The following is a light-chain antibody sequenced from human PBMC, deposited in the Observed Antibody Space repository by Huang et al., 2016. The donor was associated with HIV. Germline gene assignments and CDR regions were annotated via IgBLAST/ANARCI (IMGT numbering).Light chain of an antibody. CDR3: LQHNTCPWM. CDR1: QDIANS. Sequence: DIQMTQTPSAMSASVGDRVTLTCRASQDIANSLAWFQQKPGKVPRPLIYANSTLRSGVTSRFSDSGSGTEFTLTISSLQPEDFPTEYCLQHNTCPWMFGQGTKVEVK. V-gene: IGKV1-17*03. CDR2: ANS. J-gene: IGKJ1*01.